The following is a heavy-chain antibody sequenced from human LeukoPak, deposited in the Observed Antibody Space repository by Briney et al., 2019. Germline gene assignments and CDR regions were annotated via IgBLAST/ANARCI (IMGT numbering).Heavy chain of an antibody. V-gene: IGHV4-59*12. CDR2: VSNNGAT. CDR3: ARVTGSYYYYYYMDV. J-gene: IGHJ6*03. D-gene: IGHD3-10*01. Sequence: SETLSLTCTVSGGSISGFYWSWIRQPPGKGLEWIGYVSNNGATTYNPSLKSRVTISVDTSKNQLSLKLSSVTAADTAVYYCARVTGSYYYYYYMDVWGKGTTVTVSS. CDR1: GGSISGFY.